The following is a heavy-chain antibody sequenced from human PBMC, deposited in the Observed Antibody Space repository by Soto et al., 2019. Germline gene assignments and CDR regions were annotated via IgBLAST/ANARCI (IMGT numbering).Heavy chain of an antibody. CDR3: ARADGVGFFAP. D-gene: IGHD2-2*01. CDR1: GYTFTSYA. Sequence: GASVKVSCKASGYTFTSYAMHWVRQAPGQRLEWMGWINAGNGNTKYSQKFQGRVTITRDTSASTAYMELSSLRSEDTAVYYCARADGVGFFAPGGKGPLVPVSS. CDR2: INAGNGNT. J-gene: IGHJ5*02. V-gene: IGHV1-3*01.